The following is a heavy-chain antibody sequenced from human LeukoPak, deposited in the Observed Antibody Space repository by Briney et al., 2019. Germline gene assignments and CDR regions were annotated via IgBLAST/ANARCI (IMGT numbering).Heavy chain of an antibody. CDR3: ARFRLPYTRVQHYYDSSGYYPDY. D-gene: IGHD3-22*01. Sequence: SETLSLTCTVSGGSISSSSYYWGWIRQPPGKGLEWIGSIYYSGSTYYNPSLKSRVTISVDTSKNQFSLKLSSVTAADTAVYYCARFRLPYTRVQHYYDSSGYYPDYWGQGTLVTVSS. CDR2: IYYSGST. J-gene: IGHJ4*02. V-gene: IGHV4-39*07. CDR1: GGSISSSSYY.